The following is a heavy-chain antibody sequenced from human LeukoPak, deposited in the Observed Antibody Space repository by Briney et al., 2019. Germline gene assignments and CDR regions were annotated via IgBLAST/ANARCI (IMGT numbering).Heavy chain of an antibody. CDR1: GYTFTTYS. J-gene: IGHJ4*02. CDR3: ARGYCSGGSCHTFDC. V-gene: IGHV7-4-1*02. D-gene: IGHD2-15*01. Sequence: ASVKVSCKASGYTFTTYSMNWVRQAPGQGLEWMGWVNTDTGNPTYAQGFTGRFVFSLDTSVSTSYLQISSLKAEDTAVYYCARGYCSGGSCHTFDCWGQGTLVTVSS. CDR2: VNTDTGNP.